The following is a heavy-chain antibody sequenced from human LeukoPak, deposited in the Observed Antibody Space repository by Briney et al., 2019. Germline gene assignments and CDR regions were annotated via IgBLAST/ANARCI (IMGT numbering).Heavy chain of an antibody. CDR2: FDPEDGET. Sequence: GASVKVSCKVSGYTLTKFSMHWVRQAPGKGLEWMGSFDPEDGETIYAQKFQGRVTMTEDTSTDTAYMELSSLRSEDTAVYYCATDYGVFWSGYSPPLTCWGQGTLVTVSS. CDR1: GYTLTKFS. J-gene: IGHJ4*02. D-gene: IGHD3-3*01. V-gene: IGHV1-24*01. CDR3: ATDYGVFWSGYSPPLTC.